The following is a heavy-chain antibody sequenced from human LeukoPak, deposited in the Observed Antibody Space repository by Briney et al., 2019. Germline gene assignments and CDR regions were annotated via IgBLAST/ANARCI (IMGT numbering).Heavy chain of an antibody. J-gene: IGHJ4*02. Sequence: GGSLRLSCAASGFTFSSYSMNWVRQAPGKGLEWVSYISSSSSTIYYADSVKGRFTISRDNAKNSLYLQMNSLRAEDTAVYCCAAELEPRYYYDSSGCFDYWGQGTLVTVSS. CDR1: GFTFSSYS. CDR3: AAELEPRYYYDSSGCFDY. CDR2: ISSSSSTI. D-gene: IGHD3-22*01. V-gene: IGHV3-48*04.